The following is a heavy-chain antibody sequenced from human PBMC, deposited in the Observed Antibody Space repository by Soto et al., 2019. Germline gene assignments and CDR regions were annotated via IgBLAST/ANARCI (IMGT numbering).Heavy chain of an antibody. CDR3: VRDSHGDY. V-gene: IGHV3-74*01. Sequence: EVQLVESGGGLVQPGGSLRLSCAGSGFTFSNYWMHWVRQAPGKGLEWVSRIDHDGPTDYADSVRGRFTISGDNAENTLYLQMTSLRPEDTAVYYCVRDSHGDYWGQGTVVTVSS. J-gene: IGHJ4*02. CDR1: GFTFSNYW. CDR2: IDHDGPT.